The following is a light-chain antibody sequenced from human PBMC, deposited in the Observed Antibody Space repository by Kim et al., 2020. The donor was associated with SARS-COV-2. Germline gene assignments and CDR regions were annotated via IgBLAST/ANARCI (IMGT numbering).Light chain of an antibody. CDR1: SLRSDY. CDR3: NSRVNSGAHWV. CDR2: GTY. V-gene: IGLV3-19*01. J-gene: IGLJ3*02. Sequence: SSELTLDPAVSLALRQTVRIPSQGDSLRSDYASWYQHKPGQAPKILIYGTYNRPSGIPDRISGSGSGNTASFTITGAHGEAEAVSYCNSRVNSGAHWVFG.